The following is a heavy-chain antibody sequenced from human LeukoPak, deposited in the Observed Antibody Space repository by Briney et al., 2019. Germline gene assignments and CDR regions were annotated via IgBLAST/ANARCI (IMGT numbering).Heavy chain of an antibody. CDR3: ARQTGSGLFILP. CDR2: IYYTGNT. V-gene: IGHV4-4*02. Sequence: SGTLSLTCAVSGGSISSSNWWSWVRQPPGKGLEWIGSIYYTGNTYYNASLKSRVTISIDTSKNQISLRLTSVTATDTAIYYCARQTGSGLFILPGGQGTLVTVSS. J-gene: IGHJ4*02. D-gene: IGHD3/OR15-3a*01. CDR1: GGSISSSNW.